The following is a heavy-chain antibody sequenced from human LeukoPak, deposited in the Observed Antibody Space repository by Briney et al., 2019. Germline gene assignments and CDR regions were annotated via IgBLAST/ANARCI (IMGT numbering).Heavy chain of an antibody. CDR1: GFMFDDYG. J-gene: IGHJ5*02. Sequence: GGSLRLSCEASGFMFDDYGLSWVRQVPGTGLEWVSGIDWSGEKTYYSDSVKGRFTISRDNAQKSLYLQMNSLKVEGTALYYCAREVTGGLELFNWFDPWGQGTLVIVSS. CDR3: AREVTGGLELFNWFDP. V-gene: IGHV3-20*04. CDR2: IDWSGEKT. D-gene: IGHD1-7*01.